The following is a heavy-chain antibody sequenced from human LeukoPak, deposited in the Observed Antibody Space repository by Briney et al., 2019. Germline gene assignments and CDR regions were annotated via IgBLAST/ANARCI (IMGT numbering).Heavy chain of an antibody. CDR2: TYYRSKWYN. V-gene: IGHV6-1*01. D-gene: IGHD1-26*01. CDR3: ARDLLVDAFDI. J-gene: IGHJ3*02. CDR1: GDSVSGNSVA. Sequence: SQTLSLTCAISGDSVSGNSVAWNWIRQSPSRGLEWLGRTYYRSKWYNDYAVTVKGRITINPDTSKNQFSLQLNSVTPEDTAVYYCARDLLVDAFDIWGQGTMVTVSS.